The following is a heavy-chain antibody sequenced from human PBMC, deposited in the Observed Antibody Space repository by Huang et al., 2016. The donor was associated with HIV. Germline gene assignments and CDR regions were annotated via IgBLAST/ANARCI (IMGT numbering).Heavy chain of an antibody. CDR1: GYTFTGYY. D-gene: IGHD6-19*01. CDR2: MNPENGGT. V-gene: IGHV1-2*02. Sequence: VQLVQSGAEVKKPGASVKVSCKASGYTFTGYYLHWVRQAPGQGREWMVWMNPENGGTDNAQKFQGRVTMTRDTSSSTAYMDLRTLRSDDTAVYYCERVDLGYSGDWSNKSFQHWGQGTLVTVPS. J-gene: IGHJ1*01. CDR3: ERVDLGYSGDWSNKSFQH.